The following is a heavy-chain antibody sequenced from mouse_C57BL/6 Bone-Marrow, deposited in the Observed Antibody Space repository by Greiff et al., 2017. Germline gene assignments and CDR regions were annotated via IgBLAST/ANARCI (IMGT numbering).Heavy chain of an antibody. CDR3: ARYLGDY. J-gene: IGHJ2*01. V-gene: IGHV5-17*01. CDR2: ISSGSSTI. Sequence: DVKLVESGGGLVKPGGSLKLSCAASGFTFSDYGMHWVRQAPEKGLEWVAYISSGSSTIYYADTVKGRFTISRDNATNTLFLQMTSLRSEDTAMYYCARYLGDYWGQGTTLTVSS. D-gene: IGHD3-3*01. CDR1: GFTFSDYG.